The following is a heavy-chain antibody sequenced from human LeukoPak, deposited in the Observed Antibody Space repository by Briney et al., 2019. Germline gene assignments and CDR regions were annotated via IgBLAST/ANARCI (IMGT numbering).Heavy chain of an antibody. J-gene: IGHJ4*02. CDR3: ARDILSIAARPGLDY. V-gene: IGHV1-8*01. CDR2: MKSNNGHT. Sequence: ASVKVSCKASGYTFTSFDFNWVRQATGQGLEWMGWMKSNNGHTGYAQKFQGRVTMTRDTSTSTVYMELSSLRSEDTAVYYCARDILSIAARPGLDYWGQGTLVTVSS. D-gene: IGHD6-6*01. CDR1: GYTFTSFD.